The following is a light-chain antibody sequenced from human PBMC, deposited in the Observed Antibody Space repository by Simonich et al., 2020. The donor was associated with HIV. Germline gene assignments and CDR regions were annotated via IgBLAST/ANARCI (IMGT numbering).Light chain of an antibody. J-gene: IGLJ2*01. V-gene: IGLV2-14*01. CDR1: SSDVGGYNY. CDR2: DVN. Sequence: QSALTQPASVSGSPGQSITISCTGTSSDVGGYNYVSWYQQHPGKAPKLMIYDVNKRPAGVSNRFSGSKSGNTASLTISGLQAEDEADYYCSSYTSSSVVFGGGTKLTVL. CDR3: SSYTSSSVV.